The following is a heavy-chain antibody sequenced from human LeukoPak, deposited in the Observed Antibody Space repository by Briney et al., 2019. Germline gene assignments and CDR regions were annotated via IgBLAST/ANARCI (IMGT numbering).Heavy chain of an antibody. CDR1: GGSISSSSYY. D-gene: IGHD2-15*01. CDR3: ARGGRNCSGGSCYSGFDY. CDR2: IYYSGST. V-gene: IGHV4-39*01. Sequence: PSETLSLTCTVSGGSISSSSYYWGWIRQPPGKGLEWIGSIYYSGSTYYNPSLKSRVTISVDTSKNQFSLKLSSVTAADTAVYYCARGGRNCSGGSCYSGFDYWGQGTLVTVSS. J-gene: IGHJ4*02.